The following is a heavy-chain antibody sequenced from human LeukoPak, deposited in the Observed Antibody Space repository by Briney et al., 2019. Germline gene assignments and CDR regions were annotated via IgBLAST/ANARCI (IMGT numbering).Heavy chain of an antibody. J-gene: IGHJ4*02. Sequence: PGGSLRLSCAASGFTFSSYGMHWVRQAPGKGLEWVSYISSSSSTIYYADSVKGRFTISRDNAKNSLYLQMNSLRAEDTAVYYCARDISAGYSYGYGYWGQGTLVTVSS. CDR2: ISSSSSTI. CDR3: ARDISAGYSYGYGY. V-gene: IGHV3-48*01. CDR1: GFTFSSYG. D-gene: IGHD5-18*01.